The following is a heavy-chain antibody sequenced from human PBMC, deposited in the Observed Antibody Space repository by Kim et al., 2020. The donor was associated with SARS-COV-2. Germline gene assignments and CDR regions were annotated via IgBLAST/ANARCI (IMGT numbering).Heavy chain of an antibody. CDR3: ARNYYYDSSGYYYENYYYYGMDV. D-gene: IGHD3-22*01. V-gene: IGHV3-21*01. CDR2: ISSSSSYI. Sequence: GGSLRLSCAASGFTFSSYSMNWVRQAPGKGLEWVSSISSSSSYIYYADSVKGRFTISRDNAKNSLYLQMNSLRAEDTAVYYCARNYYYDSSGYYYENYYYYGMDVWGQGTTVTVSS. J-gene: IGHJ6*02. CDR1: GFTFSSYS.